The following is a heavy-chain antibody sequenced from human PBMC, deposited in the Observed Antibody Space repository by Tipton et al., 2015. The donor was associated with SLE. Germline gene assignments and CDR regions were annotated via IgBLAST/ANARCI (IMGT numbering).Heavy chain of an antibody. V-gene: IGHV1-18*01. CDR1: GYTFTSYA. CDR3: ARVYSVTRTFWFDP. J-gene: IGHJ5*02. Sequence: QLVQSGPEVKKPGASVKVSCKASGYTFTSYAISWLRHAPGQGLEWVGWISPSNGDTKYAQKFQDRVTLTIDKSTRTYYMELKGLKSDDSGIYYCARVYSVTRTFWFDPWGQGTLVTVSS. D-gene: IGHD4-17*01. CDR2: ISPSNGDT.